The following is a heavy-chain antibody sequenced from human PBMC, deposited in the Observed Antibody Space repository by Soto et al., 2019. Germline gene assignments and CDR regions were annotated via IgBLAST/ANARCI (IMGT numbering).Heavy chain of an antibody. CDR3: AKERGVLDAFDI. D-gene: IGHD3-10*01. Sequence: QVQLVESGGGVVQPGTSLRLSCAASGFTSSSFVIHWVRQAPGKGLEWLAVISSDGNNQYYADSVKGRFTISRDNSKTTLYLQVNSLRAEDTAVYFCAKERGVLDAFDIWGQGTMVTVS. CDR2: ISSDGNNQ. V-gene: IGHV3-30*18. CDR1: GFTSSSFV. J-gene: IGHJ3*02.